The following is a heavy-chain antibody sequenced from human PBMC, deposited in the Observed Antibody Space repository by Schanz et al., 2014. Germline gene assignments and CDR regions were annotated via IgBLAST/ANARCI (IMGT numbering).Heavy chain of an antibody. Sequence: EVQLVESGGGLVQPGGSLRLSCAASGFTFFGSFAMSWVRQAPGKGLEWVSRMIGSGSSVFYADSVKGRFIISRDNSKNTLYLQVNSLRAEDTAVYYCAKHVRSLTGNDYWGQGTLVTVSS. CDR3: AKHVRSLTGNDY. V-gene: IGHV3-23*04. CDR2: MIGSGSSV. D-gene: IGHD3-9*01. CDR1: GFTFFGSFA. J-gene: IGHJ4*02.